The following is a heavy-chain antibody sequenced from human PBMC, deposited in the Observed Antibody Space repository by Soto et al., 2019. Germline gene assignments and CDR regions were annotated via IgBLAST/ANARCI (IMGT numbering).Heavy chain of an antibody. V-gene: IGHV4-30-4*01. Sequence: HVQLQESGPGLVKPSETLSLTCTVSGDSINSGNYYWSWIRQSPGTGLEWIGYIDNSGTTFYDPSLKSRVTISLDTSKTQFSLKLTSVTAAYTAVYYCAAFVGAFWYFDFWGRGTLVTVSS. CDR2: IDNSGTT. D-gene: IGHD2-15*01. CDR1: GDSINSGNYY. CDR3: AAFVGAFWYFDF. J-gene: IGHJ2*01.